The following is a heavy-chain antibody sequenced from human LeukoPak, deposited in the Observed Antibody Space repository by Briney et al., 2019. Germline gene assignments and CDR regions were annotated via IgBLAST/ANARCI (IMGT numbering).Heavy chain of an antibody. V-gene: IGHV3-30*02. CDR3: AKDVVWYCTSTSCSSPGY. D-gene: IGHD2-2*01. CDR2: IRYDGSNK. Sequence: PGGSLRLSCAESGFTFSSYGMHWVRQAPGKGLEWVAFIRYDGSNKYYADSVKGRFTISRDNSKNTLYLQMNSLRAEDTAVYYCAKDVVWYCTSTSCSSPGYWGQGTLVTVSS. J-gene: IGHJ4*02. CDR1: GFTFSSYG.